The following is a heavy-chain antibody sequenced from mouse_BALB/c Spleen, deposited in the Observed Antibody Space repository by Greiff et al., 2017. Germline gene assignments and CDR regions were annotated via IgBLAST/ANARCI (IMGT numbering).Heavy chain of an antibody. V-gene: IGHV1-9*01. J-gene: IGHJ4*01. CDR1: GYTFSSYW. Sequence: QVQLQQSGAELMKPGASVKISCKATGYTFSSYWIEWVKQRPGHGLEWIGEILPGSGSTNYNEKFKGKATFTADTSSNTAYMQLSSLTSEDSAVYYCARWVDGYYTYAMDYWGQGTSVTVSS. D-gene: IGHD2-3*01. CDR3: ARWVDGYYTYAMDY. CDR2: ILPGSGST.